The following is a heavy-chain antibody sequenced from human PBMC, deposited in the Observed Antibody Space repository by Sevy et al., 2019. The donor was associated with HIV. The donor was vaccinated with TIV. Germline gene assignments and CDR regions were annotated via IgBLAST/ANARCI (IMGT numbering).Heavy chain of an antibody. CDR3: AREDGGYCSSTSCYFRWFDP. CDR2: IYYSGST. V-gene: IGHV4-31*03. J-gene: IGHJ5*02. D-gene: IGHD2-2*01. CDR1: GGSISSGGYY. Sequence: SETLSLTCTVSGGSISSGGYYWSWIRQHPGKGLEWIGYIYYSGSTYYNPSLKSRVTISVDTSKNQFSQKLSSVTAADTAVYYCAREDGGYCSSTSCYFRWFDPWGQGTLVTVSS.